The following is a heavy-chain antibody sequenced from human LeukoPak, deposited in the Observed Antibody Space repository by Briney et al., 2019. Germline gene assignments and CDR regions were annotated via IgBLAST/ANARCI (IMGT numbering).Heavy chain of an antibody. CDR1: GSSISSGGYS. CDR3: ARAPSGSITMVRGVPRGMDV. V-gene: IGHV4-30-2*01. CDR2: IYHSGST. Sequence: PSETLSLTCAVSGSSISSGGYSWSWIRQPPGKGLEWIGYIYHSGSTYYNPSLKSRVTISVDRSKNQFSLKLSSVTAADTAVYYCARAPSGSITMVRGVPRGMDVWGKGTTVTVSS. J-gene: IGHJ6*04. D-gene: IGHD3-10*01.